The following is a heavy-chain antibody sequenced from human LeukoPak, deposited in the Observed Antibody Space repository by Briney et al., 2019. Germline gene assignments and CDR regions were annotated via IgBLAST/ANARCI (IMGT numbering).Heavy chain of an antibody. J-gene: IGHJ4*02. V-gene: IGHV3-11*06. CDR2: ISSSSTYI. CDR3: GNLDTPMGY. Sequence: PGGSLRLSCAASGFTFSDYYMTWIRQAPGKGLEWVSYISSSSTYINYADSVKGRFTISRDNAKNTLYLQMNSLRAEDTAMYYCGNLDTPMGYWGQGTLVTVSS. D-gene: IGHD5-18*01. CDR1: GFTFSDYY.